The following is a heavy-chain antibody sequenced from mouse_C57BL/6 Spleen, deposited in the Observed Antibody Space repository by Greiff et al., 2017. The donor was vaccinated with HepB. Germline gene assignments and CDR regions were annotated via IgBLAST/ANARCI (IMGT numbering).Heavy chain of an antibody. D-gene: IGHD2-2*01. Sequence: VQLQQPGAELVKPGASVKMSCKASGYTFTSYWITWVKQRPGQGREWIGDIYPGSGSTNYNEKFKSKATLTVDTSSSTAYMQLSSLTSEDSAVYYCARRSTMVNWFAYWGQGTLVTVSA. CDR3: ARRSTMVNWFAY. V-gene: IGHV1-55*01. CDR2: IYPGSGST. J-gene: IGHJ3*01. CDR1: GYTFTSYW.